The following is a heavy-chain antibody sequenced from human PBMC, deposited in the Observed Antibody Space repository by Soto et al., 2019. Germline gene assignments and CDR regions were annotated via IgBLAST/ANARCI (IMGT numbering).Heavy chain of an antibody. Sequence: GGALRLSCAASGFTFSSYGMHWVRQAPGKGLEWVAVISYDGSNKYYADSVKGRFTISRDNSKNTLYLQMNSLRAEDTAVYYCANSMGEYDFWSGYHYYYYYGMDVWGQGTTVTVSS. CDR3: ANSMGEYDFWSGYHYYYYYGMDV. D-gene: IGHD3-3*01. CDR1: GFTFSSYG. CDR2: ISYDGSNK. V-gene: IGHV3-30*18. J-gene: IGHJ6*02.